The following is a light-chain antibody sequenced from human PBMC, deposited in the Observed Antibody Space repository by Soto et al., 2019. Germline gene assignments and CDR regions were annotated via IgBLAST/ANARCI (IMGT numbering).Light chain of an antibody. Sequence: DIQMTQSPSSLSASVGDRVTITCQASLDIRNYLNWYQQKPGKAPKLLIYDASNLKTGVPSRFSGRGSGTDFTFTISGLQADDIATYYCQQYDKLPALTFGGGTRVEIK. CDR1: LDIRNY. CDR2: DAS. V-gene: IGKV1-33*01. CDR3: QQYDKLPALT. J-gene: IGKJ4*01.